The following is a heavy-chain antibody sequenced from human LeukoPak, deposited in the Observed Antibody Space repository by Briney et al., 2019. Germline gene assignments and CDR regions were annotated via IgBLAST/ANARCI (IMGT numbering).Heavy chain of an antibody. CDR3: ARDRGFKVVAGTIDY. CDR1: GFTFSSYW. CDR2: IKQDGSET. Sequence: GGPLRLSCTASGFTFSSYWMSWVRQAPGKGLEWVANIKQDGSETYYVDSVKGRFTISRDNAKNSLFLQMNSLRAEDTAVYYCARDRGFKVVAGTIDYWGQGTLVTVSS. J-gene: IGHJ4*02. V-gene: IGHV3-7*05. D-gene: IGHD6-19*01.